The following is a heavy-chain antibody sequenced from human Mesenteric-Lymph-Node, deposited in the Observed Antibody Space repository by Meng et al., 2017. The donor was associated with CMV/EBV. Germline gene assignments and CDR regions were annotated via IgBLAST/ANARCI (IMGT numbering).Heavy chain of an antibody. V-gene: IGHV3-66*02. D-gene: IGHD3-22*01. CDR3: ARGYYYEPDNWFDP. J-gene: IGHJ5*02. Sequence: GGSLRLSCAASGFTVINNFISWVRQAPGKGLEWVSVIYGGGTTNFADSVRGRFTISRDNSKNTVYLQMNSLRPEDTAIYYCARGYYYEPDNWFDPWGQGTLVTVSS. CDR1: GFTVINNF. CDR2: IYGGGTT.